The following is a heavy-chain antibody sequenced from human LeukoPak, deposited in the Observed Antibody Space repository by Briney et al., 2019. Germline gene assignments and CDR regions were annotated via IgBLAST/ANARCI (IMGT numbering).Heavy chain of an antibody. CDR1: SDSISGYY. V-gene: IGHV4-59*01. CDR3: ARFAYCGGHCWYYFDY. D-gene: IGHD2-21*02. J-gene: IGHJ4*02. Sequence: SETLSLTCTVSSDSISGYYWSWIRQPPGKGLEWLGYIYSSGSTNYNPSLNSRVAISVDTSKNQFSLKLSSVTAADTAVYYCARFAYCGGHCWYYFDYWGQGTLVTVSS. CDR2: IYSSGST.